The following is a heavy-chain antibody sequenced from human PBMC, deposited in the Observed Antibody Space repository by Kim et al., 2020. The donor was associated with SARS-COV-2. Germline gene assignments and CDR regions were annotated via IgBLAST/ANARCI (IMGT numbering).Heavy chain of an antibody. J-gene: IGHJ5*02. Sequence: SETLSLTCAVYGGSFSGYYWSWIRQPPGKGLEWIGEINHSGSTNYNPSLKSRVTISVDTSKNQFSLKLSSVTAADTAVYYCARDVLRYFGLQPYPGPWFDPWGQGTLVTVSS. CDR3: ARDVLRYFGLQPYPGPWFDP. CDR1: GGSFSGYY. V-gene: IGHV4-34*01. CDR2: INHSGST. D-gene: IGHD3-9*01.